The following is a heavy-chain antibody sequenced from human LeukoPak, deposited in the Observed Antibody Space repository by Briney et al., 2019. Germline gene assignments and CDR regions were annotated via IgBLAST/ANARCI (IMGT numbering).Heavy chain of an antibody. CDR3: ARDRGSGSWPPNFDY. J-gene: IGHJ4*02. CDR2: ISTSGSTI. Sequence: GGSLRLSCAASGFTFSSYEMNWVRQAPGKGLEWVSYISTSGSTIYYPDSVKGRFTVSRDNAKNSLYLQMNSLRAEDTAVYYCARDRGSGSWPPNFDYWGQGTLVTVSS. CDR1: GFTFSSYE. D-gene: IGHD6-13*01. V-gene: IGHV3-48*03.